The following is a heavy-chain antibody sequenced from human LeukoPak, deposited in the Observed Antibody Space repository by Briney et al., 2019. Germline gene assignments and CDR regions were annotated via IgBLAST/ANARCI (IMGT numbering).Heavy chain of an antibody. V-gene: IGHV3-30*18. CDR2: ISYDGSNK. CDR3: AKARGYFDWLCDY. D-gene: IGHD3-9*01. CDR1: GFTFSSYG. Sequence: GGSLRLSCAASGFTFSSYGMHWVRQAPGKGLEWVAVISYDGSNKYYADSVKGRFTISRDNSKNTLYLQMNSLRAEDTAVYYCAKARGYFDWLCDYWGQGTLVTVSS. J-gene: IGHJ4*02.